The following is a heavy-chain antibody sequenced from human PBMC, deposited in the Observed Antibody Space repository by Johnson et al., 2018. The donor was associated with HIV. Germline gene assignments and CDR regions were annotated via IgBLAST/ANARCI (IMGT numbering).Heavy chain of an antibody. CDR1: GFIVSFNS. D-gene: IGHD6-19*01. J-gene: IGHJ3*02. CDR2: IKSKTDGGTT. V-gene: IGHV3-15*01. Sequence: VQLVESGGGLVQPGGSLRLSCAASGFIVSFNSMHWVRQAPGKGLEWVGRIKSKTDGGTTDYAAPVKGRFTISRDNAENSLYLQMNSLRAEDTAVYYCAKDKQQWLVLYAFDIWGQGTMVTVSS. CDR3: AKDKQQWLVLYAFDI.